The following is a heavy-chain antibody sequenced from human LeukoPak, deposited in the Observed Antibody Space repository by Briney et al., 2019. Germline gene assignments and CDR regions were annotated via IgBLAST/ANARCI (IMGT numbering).Heavy chain of an antibody. CDR1: GGSISSYY. V-gene: IGHV4-59*08. J-gene: IGHJ6*02. Sequence: SETLSLTCTVSGGSISSYYWSWIRQPPGKGLEWIGYIYYSGSTNYNPSLKSRVTISVDTSKNQFSLKLSSVTAADTAVYYCARHEPANYYYGMGVWGQGTTVTVSS. CDR3: ARHEPANYYYGMGV. CDR2: IYYSGST.